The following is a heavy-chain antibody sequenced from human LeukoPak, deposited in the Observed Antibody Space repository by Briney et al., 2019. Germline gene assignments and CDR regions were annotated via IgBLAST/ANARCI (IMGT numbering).Heavy chain of an antibody. Sequence: PGGSLRLSCAASGITFSSYGMSWVRQAPGKWLEWVSAISGSGGSTYYADSVKGRFTISRDNSKNTLYLQMNSLRVEDTAVYYCAKDGGVWFGESNDYWGQGTLVTVSS. CDR3: AKDGGVWFGESNDY. CDR2: ISGSGGST. D-gene: IGHD3-10*01. V-gene: IGHV3-23*01. J-gene: IGHJ4*02. CDR1: GITFSSYG.